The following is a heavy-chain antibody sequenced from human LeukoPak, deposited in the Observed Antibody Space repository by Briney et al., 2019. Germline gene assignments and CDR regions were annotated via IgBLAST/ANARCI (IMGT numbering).Heavy chain of an antibody. V-gene: IGHV3-64D*06. CDR2: VSRDGSYT. D-gene: IGHD6-19*01. CDR3: VRGGGGWAFDY. CDR1: GFIFSNYA. Sequence: GGSLRPSCSASGFIFSNYAMHWVRQAPGKGLEYVSGVSRDGSYTPYADSVKGRFTISRDNSKNTLYLQMSSLRAEDTAMYYCVRGGGGWAFDYWGQGNLVNVSS. J-gene: IGHJ4*02.